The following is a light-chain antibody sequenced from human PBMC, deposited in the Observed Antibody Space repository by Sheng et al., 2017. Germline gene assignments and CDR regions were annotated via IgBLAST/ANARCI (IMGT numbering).Light chain of an antibody. J-gene: IGKJ1*01. CDR2: AAS. Sequence: DIQMTQSPSSLSVSVGDRVTITCRASQSISSYLNWYQQKPGKAPKLLIYAASSLQSGVPSRFSGSGSGTDFTLTISSLQPEDFATYYCQQSYNTPRTFGQGTERWKSN. CDR1: QSISSY. V-gene: IGKV1-39*01. CDR3: QQSYNTPRT.